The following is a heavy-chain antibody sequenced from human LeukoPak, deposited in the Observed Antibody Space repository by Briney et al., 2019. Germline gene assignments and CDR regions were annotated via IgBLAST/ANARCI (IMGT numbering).Heavy chain of an antibody. D-gene: IGHD2-2*01. CDR3: ARLLIYCSSTSCHFDY. J-gene: IGHJ4*02. Sequence: SETLSLTCTVSGGSISSSNYYWGWIRQPPGKGLEWIGSIYYSGITYYNPSLKSRVTISVDTSNNQFSLKLSSVTAADTAMYYCARLLIYCSSTSCHFDYWGQGTLVTVSS. V-gene: IGHV4-39*01. CDR2: IYYSGIT. CDR1: GGSISSSNYY.